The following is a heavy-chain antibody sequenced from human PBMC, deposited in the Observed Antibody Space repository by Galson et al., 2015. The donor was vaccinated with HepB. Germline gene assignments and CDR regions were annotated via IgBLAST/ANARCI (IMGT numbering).Heavy chain of an antibody. V-gene: IGHV4-39*01. CDR1: GASISSRTFY. J-gene: IGHJ3*02. D-gene: IGHD3-10*01. Sequence: ETLSLTCTVSGASISSRTFYWDWILQPPGKGLEWIGAINYNGKTYHNPSLKSRITVSVDTPNNQFSLKLNSVTAADTALYYCARHFIGDTYYIGAFDIWGQGTMITVSS. CDR3: ARHFIGDTYYIGAFDI. CDR2: INYNGKT.